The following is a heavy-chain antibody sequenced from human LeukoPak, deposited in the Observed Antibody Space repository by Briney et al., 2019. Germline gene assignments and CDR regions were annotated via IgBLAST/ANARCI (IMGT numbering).Heavy chain of an antibody. V-gene: IGHV5-51*01. CDR3: ARLGSYYYYMDV. CDR1: GYSFTSKW. CDR2: VYPADSDT. J-gene: IGHJ6*03. Sequence: GESLKISCKGSGYSFTSKWIGWVRQMPGKGLEWMGIVYPADSDTGYSPSFKGQVTISADKSISTAYLQWSSLKASDSAIYYCARLGSYYYYMDVWGKGTTVTVSS.